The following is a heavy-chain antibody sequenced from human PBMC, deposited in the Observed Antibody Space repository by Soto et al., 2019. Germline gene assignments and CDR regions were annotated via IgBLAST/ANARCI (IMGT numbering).Heavy chain of an antibody. CDR3: ARVWGGAFDF. CDR2: IHHSETT. J-gene: IGHJ3*01. V-gene: IGHV4-4*02. CDR1: GASVSSTKW. Sequence: SETLSLTCAVSGASVSSTKWWSWVRQSPGKGLEWIGEIHHSETTNYNPSLESRVTISVDTSKNQFSLKLSSVTAADTAVYYCARVWGGAFDFWGQGTMVTVSS. D-gene: IGHD3-10*01.